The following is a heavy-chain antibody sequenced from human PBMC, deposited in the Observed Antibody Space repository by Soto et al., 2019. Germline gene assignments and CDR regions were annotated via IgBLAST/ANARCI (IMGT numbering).Heavy chain of an antibody. CDR2: ISGSGDNT. V-gene: IGHV3-23*01. Sequence: GGSLRLSCAASGFTFSSYVMSWVRQAPGKGLEWVSGISGSGDNTYYADSVKGRFTISRDNSKNTLFLQMNSLRAEDTALYFCAKEMGDYYDTSGSWFDPWGKGTLVTVSS. D-gene: IGHD3-22*01. CDR3: AKEMGDYYDTSGSWFDP. CDR1: GFTFSSYV. J-gene: IGHJ5*02.